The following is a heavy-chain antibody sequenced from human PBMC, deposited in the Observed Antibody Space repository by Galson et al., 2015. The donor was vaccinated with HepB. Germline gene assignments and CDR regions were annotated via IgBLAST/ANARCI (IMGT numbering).Heavy chain of an antibody. CDR1: GYTFTSYA. D-gene: IGHD2-2*01. CDR2: INAGNGNT. Sequence: SVKVSCKASGYTFTSYAMHWVRQAPGQRLEWMGWINAGNGNTKYSQKFQGRVTITRDTSASTAYMELSSLRSEDTAVYYCAREGGFIVVVPAAKVRGWFDPWGQGTLVTVSS. CDR3: AREGGFIVVVPAAKVRGWFDP. V-gene: IGHV1-3*01. J-gene: IGHJ5*02.